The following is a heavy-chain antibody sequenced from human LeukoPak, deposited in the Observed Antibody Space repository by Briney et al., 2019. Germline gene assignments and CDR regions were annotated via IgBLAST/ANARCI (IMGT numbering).Heavy chain of an antibody. CDR3: ARSXXTXCYKCSYFDX. CDR2: IYHSGST. V-gene: IGHV4-38-2*01. J-gene: IGHJ4*02. CDR1: GYSISSGYY. Sequence: SETLSLTCAVSGYSISSGYYWGWIRQPPGKGLEWIGSIYHSGSTYYNPSLKSRVTISVDTSKNQFSLKLSSVTAPDTAVYYXARSXXTXCYKCSYFDXXGQXTXVTXXS. D-gene: IGHD2-2*02.